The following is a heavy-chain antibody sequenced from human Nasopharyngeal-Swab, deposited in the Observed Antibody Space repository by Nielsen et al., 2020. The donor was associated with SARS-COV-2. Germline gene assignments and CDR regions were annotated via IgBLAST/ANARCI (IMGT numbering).Heavy chain of an antibody. CDR2: IYYSGST. D-gene: IGHD3-10*01. V-gene: IGHV4-59*01. J-gene: IGHJ5*02. Sequence: SETLSLTCTVSGGSISSYYWSWIRQPPGKGLEWIGYIYYSGSTNYNPSLKSRVTISVDTSKNQFSLKLSSVTAADTAVYSCARDRDYMFDPWGQGTLVTVSS. CDR3: ARDRDYMFDP. CDR1: GGSISSYY.